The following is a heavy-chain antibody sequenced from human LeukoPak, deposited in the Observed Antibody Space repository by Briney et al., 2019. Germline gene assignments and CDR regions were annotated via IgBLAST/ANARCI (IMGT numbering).Heavy chain of an antibody. CDR2: INTNTGNP. CDR1: GYTFTSYA. D-gene: IGHD3-10*01. Sequence: GASVKVSCKASGYTFTSYAMNWVRQAPGQGLEWMGWINTNTGNPTYAQGFTGRFVFSLDTSVSTAYLQISSLKAEDTAVYYCARDPRFLNYYGWESRRANWFDPWGQGTLVTVSS. J-gene: IGHJ5*02. V-gene: IGHV7-4-1*02. CDR3: ARDPRFLNYYGWESRRANWFDP.